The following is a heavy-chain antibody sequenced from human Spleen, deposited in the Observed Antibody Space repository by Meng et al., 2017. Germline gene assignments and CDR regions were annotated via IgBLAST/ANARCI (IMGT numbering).Heavy chain of an antibody. CDR3: ARYLYGGSRYTNLFDP. D-gene: IGHD2-15*01. V-gene: IGHV4-30-4*01. CDR2: KHYSGTT. CDR1: GDSISNTESY. Sequence: QVQLQESGPGLVKPSQTLSLSCSVSGDSISNTESYWGWIRQPPGKGLEWIGYKHYSGTTYYNPSLQSRASMSVDTSKNQFSLTLSSVTAADTAVYWCARYLYGGSRYTNLFDPWGQGTLVTVSS. J-gene: IGHJ5*01.